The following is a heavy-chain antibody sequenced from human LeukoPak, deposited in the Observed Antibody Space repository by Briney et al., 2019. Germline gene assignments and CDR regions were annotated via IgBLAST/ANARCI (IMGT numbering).Heavy chain of an antibody. Sequence: GGSLRLSCTASGFTFSSYSMNWVRQAPGRGLEWISYIISSSTTVYYADSVKGRFTVSRDNAKNSLYLQMNSLRAEDTAVYYCARAAVGTSSDFDYWGQGTLVTVSS. CDR2: IISSSTTV. CDR3: ARAAVGTSSDFDY. V-gene: IGHV3-48*01. CDR1: GFTFSSYS. D-gene: IGHD6-13*01. J-gene: IGHJ4*02.